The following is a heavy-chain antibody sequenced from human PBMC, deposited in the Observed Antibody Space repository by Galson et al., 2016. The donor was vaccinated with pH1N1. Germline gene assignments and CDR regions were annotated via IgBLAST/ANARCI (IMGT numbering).Heavy chain of an antibody. CDR3: ARENIVLGEGWSYGLDV. D-gene: IGHD2/OR15-2a*01. J-gene: IGHJ6*02. CDR2: IYYRGST. CDR1: GGSISSYY. V-gene: IGHV4-59*12. Sequence: LSLTCTVSGGSISSYYWSWIRQPPGKGLEWIGHIYYRGSTNYNPSLKSRVTMSVDTSKNQFSLKLHSVTAADTAVYYCARENIVLGEGWSYGLDVWGQGTTVTVSS.